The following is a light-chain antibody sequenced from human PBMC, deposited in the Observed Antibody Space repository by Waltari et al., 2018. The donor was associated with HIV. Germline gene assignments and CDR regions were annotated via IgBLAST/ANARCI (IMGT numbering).Light chain of an antibody. CDR2: YDI. Sequence: YVLTPSPSVSVDSGHTAMISCGGPQIEEQSVYWYRQRAGQAPLLVIQYDIERPSGIPDRISASKSKTTATLTITRVEAGDEADYFCQVWDSDSRTVVFGGGTRLTVL. J-gene: IGLJ2*01. CDR3: QVWDSDSRTVV. CDR1: QIEEQ. V-gene: IGLV3-21*04.